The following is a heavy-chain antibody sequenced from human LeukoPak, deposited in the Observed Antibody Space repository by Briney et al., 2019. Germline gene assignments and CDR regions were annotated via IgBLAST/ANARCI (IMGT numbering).Heavy chain of an antibody. CDR3: ARQGQYCSSTSCYRDLSHFDY. CDR2: IYYSGST. J-gene: IGHJ4*02. Sequence: TPSETLSLTCTVSGGSISSSSYYWGWIRQPPGKGLEWIGSIYYSGSTYYNPSLKSRVTISVDTSKSQFSLKLSSVTAADTAVYYCARQGQYCSSTSCYRDLSHFDYWGQGTLVTVSS. CDR1: GGSISSSSYY. D-gene: IGHD2-2*01. V-gene: IGHV4-39*01.